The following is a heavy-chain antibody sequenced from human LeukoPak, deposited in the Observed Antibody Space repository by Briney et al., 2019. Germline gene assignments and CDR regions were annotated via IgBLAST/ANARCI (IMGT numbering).Heavy chain of an antibody. Sequence: PSETLSLTCAVYGGSFSGNYWSWIRQSPGRGLEWIGEINHSGSTNYNPSLKSRVIISIDTSKNQFSLKLSSVTAADTADYYCARLLPRTGTTAYYFHNDMDVWGKGTTVTISS. CDR2: INHSGST. CDR1: GGSFSGNY. V-gene: IGHV4-34*01. J-gene: IGHJ6*03. D-gene: IGHD1-1*01. CDR3: ARLLPRTGTTAYYFHNDMDV.